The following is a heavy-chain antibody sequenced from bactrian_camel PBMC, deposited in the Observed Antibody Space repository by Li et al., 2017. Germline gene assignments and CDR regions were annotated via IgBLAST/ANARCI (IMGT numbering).Heavy chain of an antibody. CDR1: GSTAGLYC. V-gene: IGHV3S55*01. Sequence: QLVESGGGSVQAGGSLTLTCEVSGSTAGLYCMAWFRQSPHTSWLERERVARIGIDGTTTYADSVKGRFTISRDNAKKSLSLQMTSLKPEDSAMYYCAADVSLSCGKDYDVPGWYWGQGTQVTVS. J-gene: IGHJ4*01. CDR3: AADVSLSCGKDYDVPGWY. CDR2: IGIDGTT. D-gene: IGHD2*01.